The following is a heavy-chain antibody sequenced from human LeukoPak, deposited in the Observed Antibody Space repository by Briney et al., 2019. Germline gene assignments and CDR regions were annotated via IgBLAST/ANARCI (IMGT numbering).Heavy chain of an antibody. D-gene: IGHD2-2*01. J-gene: IGHJ6*02. V-gene: IGHV3-48*03. CDR3: ARGAIVVVPAASYYYYYGMDV. Sequence: PGGSLRLSCAASGFTFSSYEMNWVRQAPGKGLEWVSYISSSGSTIYYADSVKGRFTISRDNAKNSLYLQMNSLRAEDTAVYYCARGAIVVVPAASYYYYYGMDVWGQGTTVTVSS. CDR1: GFTFSSYE. CDR2: ISSSGSTI.